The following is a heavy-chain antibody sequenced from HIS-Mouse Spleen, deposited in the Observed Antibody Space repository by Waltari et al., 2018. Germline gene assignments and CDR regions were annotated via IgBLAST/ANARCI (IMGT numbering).Heavy chain of an antibody. CDR1: GFTFSSYD. D-gene: IGHD2-8*01. V-gene: IGHV3-13*01. J-gene: IGHJ3*02. Sequence: EVQLVESGGGLVQPGGSLRLSCAASGFTFSSYDMHWFRQAQGKGLEWVSAIGTAGDTYYPGSVKGRFTISRENAKNSLYLQMNSLRAGDTAVYYCARGYCTNGVCYDAFDIWGQGTMVTVSS. CDR2: IGTAGDT. CDR3: ARGYCTNGVCYDAFDI.